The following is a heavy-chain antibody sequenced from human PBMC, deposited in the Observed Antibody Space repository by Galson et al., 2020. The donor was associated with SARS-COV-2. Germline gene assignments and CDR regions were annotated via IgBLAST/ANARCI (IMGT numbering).Heavy chain of an antibody. CDR2: TRNKANSYTT. CDR3: ASSHYGDYVGRY. J-gene: IGHJ4*02. V-gene: IGHV3-72*01. Sequence: TGGSLRLSCAASGFTFSDHYMDWVRQAPGKGLEWVGRTRNKANSYTTEYAASVKGRFTISRDDSKNSLYLQMNSLKTEDTAVYYCASSHYGDYVGRYWGQGTLVTVSS. D-gene: IGHD4-17*01. CDR1: GFTFSDHY.